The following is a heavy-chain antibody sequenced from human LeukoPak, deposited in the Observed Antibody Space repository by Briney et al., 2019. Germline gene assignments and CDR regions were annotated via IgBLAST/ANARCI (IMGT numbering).Heavy chain of an antibody. CDR2: IWYDASNK. CDR3: ARDSTMVRGVIGPFDY. J-gene: IGHJ4*02. Sequence: GGSLRLSCAASGFTFSSYGMHWVRQAPGKGLEWVAVIWYDASNKYYADSVKGRFTISRDNSKNTLYLQMNSLRAEDTAVYYCARDSTMVRGVIGPFDYWGQGTLVTVSS. V-gene: IGHV3-33*01. CDR1: GFTFSSYG. D-gene: IGHD3-10*01.